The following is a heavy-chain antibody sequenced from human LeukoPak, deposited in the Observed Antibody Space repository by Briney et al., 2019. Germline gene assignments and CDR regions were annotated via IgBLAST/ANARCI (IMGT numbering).Heavy chain of an antibody. CDR1: GFTFDDYA. CDR2: ISWNSGSI. CDR3: AKDSGPYYYDSSGYHNAFDI. D-gene: IGHD3-22*01. Sequence: GGSLRLSCAASGFTFDDYAMHWVRQAPGKGLEWVSGISWNSGSIGYADSVKGRFTISRDNAKNSLCLQMNSLRAEDTALYYCAKDSGPYYYDSSGYHNAFDIWGQGTMVTVSS. J-gene: IGHJ3*02. V-gene: IGHV3-9*01.